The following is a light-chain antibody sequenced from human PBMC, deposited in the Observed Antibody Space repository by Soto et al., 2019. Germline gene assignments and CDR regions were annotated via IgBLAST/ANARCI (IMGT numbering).Light chain of an antibody. CDR1: QSISTN. CDR3: QQYKSWTPIT. J-gene: IGKJ4*01. Sequence: EIVMTQSPVTLSVSPGERATLSCTASQSISTNLAWYQQKPGQAPRLLIYGASTRVTGIPARFSGSGSGTDFTLTLSSLQSEDVAVYYCQQYKSWTPITFGGGTKVEI. CDR2: GAS. V-gene: IGKV3-15*01.